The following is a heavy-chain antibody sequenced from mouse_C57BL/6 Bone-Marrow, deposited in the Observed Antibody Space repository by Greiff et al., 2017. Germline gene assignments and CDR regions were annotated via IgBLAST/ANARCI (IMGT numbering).Heavy chain of an antibody. CDR1: GYTFTSYW. Sequence: VQLQQPGAELVKPGASVKLSCKASGYTFTSYWMHWVKQRPGQGLEWIGMIHPNSGSTNYNEKFKSKATLTVDKSSSTAYMQLSCLTSEDSAVYYCARWGYDGLSWFAYWGQWTLVTVSA. V-gene: IGHV1-64*01. D-gene: IGHD2-2*01. J-gene: IGHJ3*01. CDR3: ARWGYDGLSWFAY. CDR2: IHPNSGST.